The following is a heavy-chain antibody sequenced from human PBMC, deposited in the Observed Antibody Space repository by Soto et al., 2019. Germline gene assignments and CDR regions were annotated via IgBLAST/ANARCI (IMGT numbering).Heavy chain of an antibody. CDR1: GLTLSGYW. J-gene: IGHJ4*02. V-gene: IGHV3-7*01. CDR3: ARDSGYCTSPSYCFNY. Sequence: GGSLRLSCAASGLTLSGYWMSWVRQAPGKGLEWVANIMTDGSETYYVDSVKGRFTISRDNAKNSLYLEMNSLRADDTAVYYCARDSGYCTSPSYCFNYWGQGTLVTVSS. CDR2: IMTDGSET. D-gene: IGHD6-25*01.